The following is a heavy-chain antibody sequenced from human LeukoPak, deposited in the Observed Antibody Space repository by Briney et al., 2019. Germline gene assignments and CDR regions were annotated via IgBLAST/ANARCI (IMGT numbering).Heavy chain of an antibody. CDR1: GYTFTGYY. V-gene: IGHV1-2*06. D-gene: IGHD6-13*01. Sequence: ASVKVSCKASGYTFTGYYMHWVRQAPGQGLEWMGRINPNSGGTNYAQKFQGRVTMTRDTSISTAYMELSRLRSEDTAVYYCARDGAAARTFDYWGQGTLVTVSS. CDR3: ARDGAAARTFDY. CDR2: INPNSGGT. J-gene: IGHJ4*02.